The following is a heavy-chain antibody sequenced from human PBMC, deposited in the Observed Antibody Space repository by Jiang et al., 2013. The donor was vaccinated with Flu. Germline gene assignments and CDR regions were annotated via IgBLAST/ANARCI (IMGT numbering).Heavy chain of an antibody. CDR3: ARVPEGCSGGSCYSENWFDP. D-gene: IGHD2-15*01. V-gene: IGHV1-8*01. Sequence: GAEVKKPGASVKVSCKASGYTFTSYDINWVRQATGQGLEWMGWMNPNSGNTGYAQKFQGRVTMTRNTSISTAYMELSSLRSEDTAVYYCARVPEGCSGGSCYSENWFDPWGQGPWSPSP. J-gene: IGHJ5*02. CDR1: GYTFTSYD. CDR2: MNPNSGNT.